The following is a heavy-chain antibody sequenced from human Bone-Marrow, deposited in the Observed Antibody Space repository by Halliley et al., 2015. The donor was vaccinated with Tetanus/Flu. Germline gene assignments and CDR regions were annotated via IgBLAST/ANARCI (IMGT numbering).Heavy chain of an antibody. J-gene: IGHJ6*02. CDR3: VRPDIYGMDV. CDR2: VFDGGAT. Sequence: KGRGWFGYVFDGGATTYTPPLKRRATLSGDTSKRQFSLGLPSVPAADTAVYYCVRPDIYGMDVWGQGITVTVSS. V-gene: IGHV4-59*08.